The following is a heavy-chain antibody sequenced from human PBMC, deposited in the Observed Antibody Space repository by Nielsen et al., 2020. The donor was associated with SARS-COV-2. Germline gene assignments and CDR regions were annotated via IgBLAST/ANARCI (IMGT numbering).Heavy chain of an antibody. CDR1: GFTFDDYA. CDR2: ISWNSGSI. Sequence: GGSLRLSCAASGFTFDDYAMHWVRQAPGKGLEWVSGISWNSGSIGYADSVKGRFTISRDNAKNSLYLQMNSLRAEDTALYYCAKGNYGDSYFDYWGQGTLVTVSS. CDR3: AKGNYGDSYFDY. D-gene: IGHD4-17*01. J-gene: IGHJ4*02. V-gene: IGHV3-9*01.